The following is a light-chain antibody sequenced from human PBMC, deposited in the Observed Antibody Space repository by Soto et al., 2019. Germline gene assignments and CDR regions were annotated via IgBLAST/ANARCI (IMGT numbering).Light chain of an antibody. V-gene: IGLV2-14*03. J-gene: IGLJ3*02. CDR1: GSDIGRYDY. CDR2: RVI. Sequence: QSALTQPASVSGSPGQSITISCTGTGSDIGRYDYVSWYQQFPGKAPKLMIYRVINRPSGVSDRFSGSKSGNSASLSISGRRPEDEAREFCVSYTSATTCVFGVGTKLTVL. CDR3: VSYTSATTCV.